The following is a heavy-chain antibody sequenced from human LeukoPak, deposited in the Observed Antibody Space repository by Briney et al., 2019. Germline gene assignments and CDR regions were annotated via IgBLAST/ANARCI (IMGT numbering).Heavy chain of an antibody. D-gene: IGHD2-15*01. J-gene: IGHJ4*02. CDR2: INTSGDST. Sequence: ASVKVSSKASGYTFNAYYMHWVRQAPGQGLEWMGVINTSGDSTDYAQKFQGRVTMTRDTSTSTVYMDLRSLRAEDTALYYCARGYCTGGSCRTLEDFDYWGQGTLVTVSS. CDR3: ARGYCTGGSCRTLEDFDY. V-gene: IGHV1-46*02. CDR1: GYTFNAYY.